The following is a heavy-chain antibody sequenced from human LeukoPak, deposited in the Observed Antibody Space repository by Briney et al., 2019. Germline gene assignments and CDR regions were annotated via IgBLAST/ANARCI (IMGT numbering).Heavy chain of an antibody. CDR3: QLGYCSSTSCSTDAFDI. J-gene: IGHJ3*02. CDR2: INPNSGGT. D-gene: IGHD2-2*01. V-gene: IGHV1-2*02. Sequence: ASVKVPCKASGYTFTGYYMHWVRQAPGQGLEWMGWINPNSGGTNYAQKFQGRVTMTRDTSISTAYMELSRLRSDDTAVYYCQLGYCSSTSCSTDAFDIWGQGTMVTVSS. CDR1: GYTFTGYY.